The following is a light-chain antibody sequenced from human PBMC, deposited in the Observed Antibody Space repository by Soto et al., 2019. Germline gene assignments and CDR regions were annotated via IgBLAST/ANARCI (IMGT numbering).Light chain of an antibody. Sequence: DLQMTQSPSTLSASVGHRLTISCRASQSISTWLAWYQQKPGKAPKLLXYDASSLESGVPSRFSGSGSGTEFTLTISSLEPEDFAVYYCQQRSSWPPITFGQGTRMEIK. CDR2: DAS. CDR1: QSISTW. J-gene: IGKJ5*01. V-gene: IGKV1-5*01. CDR3: QQRSSWPPIT.